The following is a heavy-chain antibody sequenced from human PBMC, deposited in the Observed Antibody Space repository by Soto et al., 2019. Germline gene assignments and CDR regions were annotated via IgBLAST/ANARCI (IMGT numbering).Heavy chain of an antibody. CDR3: ASVGLGAYDY. V-gene: IGHV1-69*01. CDR2: IIPTLGTP. D-gene: IGHD6-19*01. Sequence: QVQLVQSGAEVKKPGSSVKVSCKASGGIFSNFAFNWMRQAPGQGLEWMGGIIPTLGTPHYAQKFLGRVTITAAESTRTVYMGMSSRTVEDTAVYYCASVGLGAYDYWGQGTLGIVSS. J-gene: IGHJ4*02. CDR1: GGIFSNFA.